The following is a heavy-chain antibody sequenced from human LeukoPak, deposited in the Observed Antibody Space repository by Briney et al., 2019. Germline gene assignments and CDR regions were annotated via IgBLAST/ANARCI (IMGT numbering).Heavy chain of an antibody. CDR2: IKQDGSEK. CDR1: GFTFSSYA. Sequence: PGGSLRLSCVGSGFTFSSYAMKWVRQAPGKGLEWVANIKQDGSEKYYVDSVKGRFTISRDNAKNSLYLQMNSLRAEDTAVYYCARESSGHDLRGQGTLVTVSS. D-gene: IGHD6-19*01. J-gene: IGHJ4*02. V-gene: IGHV3-7*01. CDR3: ARESSGHDL.